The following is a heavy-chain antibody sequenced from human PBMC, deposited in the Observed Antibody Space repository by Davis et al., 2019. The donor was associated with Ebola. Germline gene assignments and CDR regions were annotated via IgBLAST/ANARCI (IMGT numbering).Heavy chain of an antibody. V-gene: IGHV3-30*04. D-gene: IGHD2-2*01. CDR1: GFAFSSYA. CDR2: ISYDGSKK. J-gene: IGHJ3*02. Sequence: PGGSLRLSCAASGFAFSSYAMHWVRQAPGKGLEWVAVISYDGSKKYYADSVKGQFTISRDNSKNTLYLQMNSLRAEDTAVYYCARGWDIVLLPATMAAAFDIWGQGTMVTVSS. CDR3: ARGWDIVLLPATMAAAFDI.